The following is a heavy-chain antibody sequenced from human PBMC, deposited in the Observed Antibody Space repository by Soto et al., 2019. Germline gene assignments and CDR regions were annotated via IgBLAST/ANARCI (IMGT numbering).Heavy chain of an antibody. Sequence: PGGSLRLSCAASGFTFSSYGMHWVRQAPGKGLEWVAVIWYDGSNKYYADSVKGRFTISRDNSKNTLYLQMNSLRAEDTAVYYCARDRACSSTSCSDDDNWFDPWGQGTLVTVSS. V-gene: IGHV3-33*01. CDR3: ARDRACSSTSCSDDDNWFDP. D-gene: IGHD2-2*01. J-gene: IGHJ5*02. CDR1: GFTFSSYG. CDR2: IWYDGSNK.